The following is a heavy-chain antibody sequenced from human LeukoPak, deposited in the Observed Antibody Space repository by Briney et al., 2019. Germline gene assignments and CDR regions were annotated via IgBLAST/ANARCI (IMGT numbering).Heavy chain of an antibody. J-gene: IGHJ4*02. Sequence: GGSLRLSCATSGFTFNTYWMHWVRQAPGMGLVWVSRIHSDGSTIYADSVKGRFTISRDNAKNTVYLQMNSLRAEDTAVYYCARGGDWGPYFDYWGQGTLVTVSS. D-gene: IGHD7-27*01. CDR2: IHSDGST. CDR1: GFTFNTYW. CDR3: ARGGDWGPYFDY. V-gene: IGHV3-74*01.